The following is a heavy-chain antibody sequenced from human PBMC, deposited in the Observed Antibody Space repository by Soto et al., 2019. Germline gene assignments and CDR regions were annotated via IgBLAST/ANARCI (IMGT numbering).Heavy chain of an antibody. CDR1: GGTFSSYS. CDR2: IIPIFGTA. Sequence: QVQLVQSGAEVKKPGSSVTVSCKASGGTFSSYSINWVRQAPGQGLEWMGEIIPIFGTANYAQKFQGRVTITADEFTSTADMERSSLRSEDTAVYYCARAGGRHSGGIDYWGQGTLVTVSS. V-gene: IGHV1-69*01. CDR3: ARAGGRHSGGIDY. J-gene: IGHJ4*02. D-gene: IGHD1-26*01.